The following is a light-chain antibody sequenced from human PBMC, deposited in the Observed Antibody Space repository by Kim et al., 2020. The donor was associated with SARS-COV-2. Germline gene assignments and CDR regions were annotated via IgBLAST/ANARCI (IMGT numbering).Light chain of an antibody. CDR2: RTS. V-gene: IGKV3-20*01. J-gene: IGKJ1*01. CDR1: QSVDSDN. Sequence: SPGERATLSCRASQSVDSDNLAWYQQKAGQAPRLLIYRTSSRATGIPDNFSGSGSGTDFTLTINRLEPDDFAMYYCQQYGSSPRTFGQGTKVDIK. CDR3: QQYGSSPRT.